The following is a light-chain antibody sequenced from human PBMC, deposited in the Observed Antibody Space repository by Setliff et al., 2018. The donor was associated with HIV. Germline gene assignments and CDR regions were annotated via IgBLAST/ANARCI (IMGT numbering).Light chain of an antibody. V-gene: IGLV2-23*01. J-gene: IGLJ1*01. CDR3: CSNTGSNTFV. Sequence: QSALTQPASVSGSPGQSITISCTGTSNDVGRYDLVSWYQQHPARAPKLIIYQATRRPSGVSNRFSGSKSGNVASLTISGLQAEDEADYYCCSNTGSNTFVFGTGTSHRP. CDR2: QAT. CDR1: SNDVGRYDL.